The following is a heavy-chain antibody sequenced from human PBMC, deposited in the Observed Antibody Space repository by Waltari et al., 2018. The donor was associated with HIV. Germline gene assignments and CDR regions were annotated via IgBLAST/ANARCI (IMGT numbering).Heavy chain of an antibody. CDR2: ISSSSSYI. CDR3: ARDTAHYVLLWSRSAFDI. V-gene: IGHV3-21*01. CDR1: GFTFNGYR. D-gene: IGHD3-10*01. Sequence: EVQLVESGGGLVRPGGSLRLSCAAYGFTFNGYRMNWARQAPGKGLEWVSSISSSSSYIYYAASVKGRFTISRDNAKNSLYLQMNSLRAEDTAVYYCARDTAHYVLLWSRSAFDIWGQGTMVTVSS. J-gene: IGHJ3*02.